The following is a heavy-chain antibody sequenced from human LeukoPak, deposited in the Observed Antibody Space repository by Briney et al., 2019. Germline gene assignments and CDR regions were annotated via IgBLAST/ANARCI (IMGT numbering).Heavy chain of an antibody. CDR2: ISGSGGST. CDR1: GFTFNRYA. Sequence: GGSLRLSCAASGFTFNRYAMSWLRQAPGKGLEWVSAISGSGGSTYYADSVKGRFTISRDNSKNTLYLQMNSLRAEDTAEYYCGKDIVLFPAAMSHIDYWGQGTLVTVSS. D-gene: IGHD2-2*01. V-gene: IGHV3-23*01. CDR3: GKDIVLFPAAMSHIDY. J-gene: IGHJ4*02.